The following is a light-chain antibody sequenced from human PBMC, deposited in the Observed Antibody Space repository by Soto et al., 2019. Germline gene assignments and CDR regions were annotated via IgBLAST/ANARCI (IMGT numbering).Light chain of an antibody. Sequence: QSVLTQPPSASGGPGQRVTISCTGSSSNIGAGYDVHWYQQLPGTAPKLLIYGNSNRPSGVPDRFSGSKSGTSASLAITGLQAEDEADYYCQSYDSSLSGSRVFGGGTKLTVL. V-gene: IGLV1-40*01. J-gene: IGLJ3*02. CDR1: SSNIGAGYD. CDR3: QSYDSSLSGSRV. CDR2: GNS.